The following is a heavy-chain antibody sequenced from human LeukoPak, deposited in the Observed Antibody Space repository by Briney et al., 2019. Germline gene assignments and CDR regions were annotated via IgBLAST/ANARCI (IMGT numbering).Heavy chain of an antibody. CDR2: ISGSGGDT. Sequence: GGSLRLSCAASGFTFRSYAIYWVRQAPGKGLEWVSGISGSGGDTYFADSVRGRFTIFRDNSKNTVFLQMNSLRAEDTAVYYCARTLGKCSGGSCYSYYYYGMDVWGQGTTVTVSS. CDR1: GFTFRSYA. V-gene: IGHV3-23*01. CDR3: ARTLGKCSGGSCYSYYYYGMDV. D-gene: IGHD2-15*01. J-gene: IGHJ6*02.